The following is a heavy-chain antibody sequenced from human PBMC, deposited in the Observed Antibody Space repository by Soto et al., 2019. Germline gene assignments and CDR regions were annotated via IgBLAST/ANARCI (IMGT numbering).Heavy chain of an antibody. D-gene: IGHD6-19*01. CDR3: ERGAALAGKLDL. CDR1: GFTFTSDS. Sequence: PGGSLRLSCEASGFTFTSDSMTWVRQAPGKGQEWVSSISSHGRDIFYADSVKGRFTISRDNAKDSLHLQMNSLTGEDSAVYYCERGAALAGKLDLWGQGTLVTVSS. V-gene: IGHV3-21*06. CDR2: ISSHGRDI. J-gene: IGHJ4*02.